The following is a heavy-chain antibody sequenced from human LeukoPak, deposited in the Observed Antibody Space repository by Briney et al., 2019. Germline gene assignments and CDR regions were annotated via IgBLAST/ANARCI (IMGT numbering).Heavy chain of an antibody. J-gene: IGHJ3*02. CDR1: GGSISSSSYY. V-gene: IGHV4-39*07. D-gene: IGHD3-3*01. Sequence: SETLSPTCTVSGGSISSSSYYWGWIRQPPGKGLEWIGSIYYSGSTYYNPSLKSRVTISVDTSKNQFSLKLSSVTAADTAVYYCARSSIRVRFGVVINWGAFDIWGQGTMVTVSS. CDR3: ARSSIRVRFGVVINWGAFDI. CDR2: IYYSGST.